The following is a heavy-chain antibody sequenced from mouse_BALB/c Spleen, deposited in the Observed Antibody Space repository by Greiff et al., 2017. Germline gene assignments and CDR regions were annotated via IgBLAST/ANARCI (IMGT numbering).Heavy chain of an antibody. CDR2: ISSGGSYT. D-gene: IGHD2-1*01. CDR3: ARVGPLLRYFDY. Sequence: EVQRVESGGGLVKPGGSLKLSCAASGFTFSSYAMSWVRQSPEKRLEWVAEISSGGSYTYYPDTVTGRFTISRDNAKNTLYLEMSSLRSEDTAMYYCARVGPLLRYFDYWGQGTTLTVSS. J-gene: IGHJ2*01. V-gene: IGHV5-9-4*01. CDR1: GFTFSSYA.